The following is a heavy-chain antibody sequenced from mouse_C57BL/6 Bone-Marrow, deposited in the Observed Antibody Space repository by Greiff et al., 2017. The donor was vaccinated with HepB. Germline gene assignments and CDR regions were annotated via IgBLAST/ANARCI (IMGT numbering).Heavy chain of an antibody. CDR2: IRNKANGYTT. CDR1: GFTFTDYY. CDR3: ARYFGQYDGYSFAY. V-gene: IGHV7-3*01. J-gene: IGHJ3*01. D-gene: IGHD2-3*01. Sequence: EVQGVESGGGLVQPGGSLSLSCAASGFTFTDYYMSWVRQPPGKALEWLGFIRNKANGYTTEYSASVKGRFTISRDNSQSNLYLQMNALRAEDSATYYCARYFGQYDGYSFAYWGQGTLVTVSA.